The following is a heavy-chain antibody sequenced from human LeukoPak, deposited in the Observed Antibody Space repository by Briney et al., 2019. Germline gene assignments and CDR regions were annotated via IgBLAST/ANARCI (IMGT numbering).Heavy chain of an antibody. CDR2: IYYTGGT. CDR1: GGPITSYY. Sequence: SETLSLTCTVSGGPITSYYWSWVRQPPGKGLEWIGHIYYTGGTNYNPSLKSRVSISVDTSKNQFSLTLSSVTAADTAVYFCARVPRRYSTTWFFDCWGQGTLVTVSS. D-gene: IGHD6-13*01. V-gene: IGHV4-59*01. CDR3: ARVPRRYSTTWFFDC. J-gene: IGHJ4*02.